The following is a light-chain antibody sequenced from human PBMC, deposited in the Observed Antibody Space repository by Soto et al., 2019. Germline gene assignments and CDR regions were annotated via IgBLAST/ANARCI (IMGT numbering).Light chain of an antibody. V-gene: IGLV1-44*01. J-gene: IGLJ1*01. CDR1: SSNIGDNP. CDR3: AAWDDSLNAL. CDR2: IND. Sequence: QSALTQPPSASGTPGQRITTSCSGSSSNIGDNPVNWYQQLPGAAPKLLIYINDQRPSGVPDRFSGSKSGTSASLAISGLQPEDEADYYCAAWDDSLNALFGTGTKLTVL.